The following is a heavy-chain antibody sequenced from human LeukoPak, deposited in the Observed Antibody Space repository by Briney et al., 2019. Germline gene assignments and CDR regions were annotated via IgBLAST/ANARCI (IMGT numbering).Heavy chain of an antibody. Sequence: GGSLRLSCAASGFTFSDYYMSWIRQAPGKGLEWVSYISSSGSTIYYADSVKGRFTISRDNAKNSLYLQMNSLRAEDTAVYYCARDPRGYDREVFLDYWGQGTLVTVSS. D-gene: IGHD3-22*01. V-gene: IGHV3-11*01. CDR1: GFTFSDYY. CDR3: ARDPRGYDREVFLDY. CDR2: ISSSGSTI. J-gene: IGHJ4*02.